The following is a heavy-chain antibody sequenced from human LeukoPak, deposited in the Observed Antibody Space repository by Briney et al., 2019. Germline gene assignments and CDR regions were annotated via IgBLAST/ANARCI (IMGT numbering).Heavy chain of an antibody. J-gene: IGHJ4*02. CDR3: VVRKGIAVAGTNFDY. Sequence: SETLSLTCAVYGGSFSDYYWSWIRQPPGKGLEWIGEINHSGSTNYNPSLKSRVTISVDKSKNQFSLKLSSVTAADTAVYYCVVRKGIAVAGTNFDYWGQGTLVTVSS. CDR1: GGSFSDYY. V-gene: IGHV4-34*01. D-gene: IGHD6-19*01. CDR2: INHSGST.